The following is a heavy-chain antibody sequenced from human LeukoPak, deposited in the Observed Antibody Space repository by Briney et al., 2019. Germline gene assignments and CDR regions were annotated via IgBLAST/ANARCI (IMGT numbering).Heavy chain of an antibody. CDR1: GYSVISDYF. CDR3: ARVVASTSIDS. CDR2: IFHSGSV. V-gene: IGHV4-38-2*02. D-gene: IGHD2-15*01. J-gene: IGHJ4*02. Sequence: SETLSLTCIVSGYSVISDYFWGWVRQPPGKGPEWIGSIFHSGSVYYNPSLKSRVTISIDPSKNRFSLKLTSVTAADTAIYYCARVVASTSIDSWGQGTLVTVSS.